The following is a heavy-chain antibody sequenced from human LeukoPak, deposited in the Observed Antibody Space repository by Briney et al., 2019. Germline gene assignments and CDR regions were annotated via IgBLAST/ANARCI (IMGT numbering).Heavy chain of an antibody. CDR3: AKDRDIDS. CDR1: GFAFISYG. J-gene: IGHJ4*02. CDR2: IRYDGGLE. V-gene: IGHV3-30*02. Sequence: GGSLRLSCAASGFAFISYGMHWVRQAPGKGLEWVAFIRYDGGLEYYADSMKGRFTISRDNSKNTLYLKINSLRPEDTAIYYCAKDRDIDSWGQGTEVTVSA.